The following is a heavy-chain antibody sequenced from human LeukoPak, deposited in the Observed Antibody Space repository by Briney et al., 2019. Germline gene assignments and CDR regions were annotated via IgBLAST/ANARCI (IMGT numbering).Heavy chain of an antibody. CDR3: ARPAGNHFDY. CDR2: ISGDSSTI. J-gene: IGHJ4*02. CDR1: GFTYSSYA. Sequence: PGGSLRLSCAASGFTYSSYAMSWVRQAPGKGLEWVSYISGDSSTIYYADSVKGRFTISRDNVKNLLYLQMNSLRDEDTAVYYYARPAGNHFDYWGQGTLVTVSS. V-gene: IGHV3-48*02.